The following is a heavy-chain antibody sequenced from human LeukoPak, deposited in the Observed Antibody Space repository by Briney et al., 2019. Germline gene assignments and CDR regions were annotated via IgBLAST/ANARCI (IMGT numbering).Heavy chain of an antibody. D-gene: IGHD6-19*01. Sequence: GGSLRLSCAASGFTFSSYGMHGVRQAPGKGLEWVAVIWYDGSNKYYADSVKGRFTISRDNSKNTLYLQMNSLRAEDTAVYYCARHGLAVTGTFDYWGQGTVVTVSS. V-gene: IGHV3-33*01. CDR2: IWYDGSNK. CDR1: GFTFSSYG. J-gene: IGHJ4*02. CDR3: ARHGLAVTGTFDY.